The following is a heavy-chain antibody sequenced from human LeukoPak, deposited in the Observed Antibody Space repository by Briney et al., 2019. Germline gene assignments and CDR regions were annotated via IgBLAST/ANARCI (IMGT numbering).Heavy chain of an antibody. Sequence: GGSLRLSCAASGFTFSGSAMSWVRQAPGKGLEWVATISGSGSSTYYADSVKGRFTISRDNSKNTLYLQMNSLRAEDTAVYYCATPLLSYDSSGYYYYYGMDVWGQGTTVTVSS. CDR1: GFTFSGSA. CDR2: ISGSGSST. D-gene: IGHD3-22*01. CDR3: ATPLLSYDSSGYYYYYGMDV. J-gene: IGHJ6*02. V-gene: IGHV3-23*01.